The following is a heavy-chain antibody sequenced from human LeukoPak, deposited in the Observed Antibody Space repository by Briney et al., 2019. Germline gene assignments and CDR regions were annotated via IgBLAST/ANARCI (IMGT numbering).Heavy chain of an antibody. CDR3: AAYYDFWSGYDP. Sequence: GGSLRLSCAASGFTFSSYAMSWVRQAPGKGLEWVANIKQDGSEKYYVDSVKGRFTISRDNAKNSLYLQMNSLRAEDTAVYYCAAYYDFWSGYDPWGQGTLVTVSS. J-gene: IGHJ5*02. D-gene: IGHD3-3*01. CDR2: IKQDGSEK. V-gene: IGHV3-7*01. CDR1: GFTFSSYA.